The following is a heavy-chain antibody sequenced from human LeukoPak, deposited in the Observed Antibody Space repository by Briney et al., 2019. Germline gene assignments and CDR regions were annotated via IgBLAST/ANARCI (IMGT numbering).Heavy chain of an antibody. CDR3: AKVRTYFYHGLDV. CDR1: GFTFSSYW. Sequence: PGGSLRLSCAASGFTFSSYWMNWVRQAPGKGLEWVSAISGRGARTYYADSAKGRFSISRDNSKNTLFLQVNSLRAEDTAVYYCAKVRTYFYHGLDVWGQGTTVTVSS. V-gene: IGHV3-23*01. J-gene: IGHJ6*02. CDR2: ISGRGART. D-gene: IGHD1-14*01.